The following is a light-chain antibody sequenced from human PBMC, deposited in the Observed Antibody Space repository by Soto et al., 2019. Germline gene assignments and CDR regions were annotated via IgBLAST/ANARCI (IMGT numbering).Light chain of an antibody. CDR3: QQYNNWPPG. J-gene: IGKJ2*03. V-gene: IGKV3-15*01. Sequence: EIVMTQSPATLSVSPGERATLSCWASQSVSSNLAWYQQKPGQAPRLLIYGASTRATGLPARFSGSGSGTEFTLTISSLQSEDFGVYYCQQYNNWPPGFGQGTKLEIK. CDR2: GAS. CDR1: QSVSSN.